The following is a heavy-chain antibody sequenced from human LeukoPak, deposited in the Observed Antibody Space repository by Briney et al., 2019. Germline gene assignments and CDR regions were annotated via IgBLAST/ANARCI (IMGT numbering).Heavy chain of an antibody. CDR2: INHSGST. Sequence: PSETLSLTCAVYGGSFSGYYWSWIRQPPGKGLEWIGEINHSGSTNYNPSLKSRVTISVDTSKNQFSLKLSSVTAADTAVYYCARVGDYDILTGYYPRSVTSYEFDYWGQGTLVTVSS. CDR3: ARVGDYDILTGYYPRSVTSYEFDY. CDR1: GGSFSGYY. V-gene: IGHV4-34*01. D-gene: IGHD3-9*01. J-gene: IGHJ4*02.